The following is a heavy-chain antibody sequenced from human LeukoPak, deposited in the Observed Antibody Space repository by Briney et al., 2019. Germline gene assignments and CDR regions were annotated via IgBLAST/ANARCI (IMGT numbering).Heavy chain of an antibody. V-gene: IGHV4-34*01. CDR3: ARGPRMATTEQGFFDY. CDR1: GGSFSGYY. D-gene: IGHD5-24*01. Sequence: PSETLSLTCAVYGGSFSGYYWSWIRQPPGKGLEWIGEINHSGSTNYNPSLKSRVTISVDTSKNQFSLKLSSVTAADTAVYYCARGPRMATTEQGFFDYWGQGTLVTVSS. CDR2: INHSGST. J-gene: IGHJ4*02.